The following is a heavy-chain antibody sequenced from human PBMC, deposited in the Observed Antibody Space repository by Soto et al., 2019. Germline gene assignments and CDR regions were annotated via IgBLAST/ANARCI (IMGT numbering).Heavy chain of an antibody. V-gene: IGHV3-9*01. J-gene: IGHJ3*02. CDR2: ITWHSGTI. D-gene: IGHD6-13*01. Sequence: PGGSLRLSCAASGFTFDDYAMHWVRQAPGKGLEWVSGITWHSGTIGYADSVKGRFTISRDNAKNSLYLQMNSLRPEDTALYYCAKGWQLVRGAFDIWGQGTMVTVSS. CDR3: AKGWQLVRGAFDI. CDR1: GFTFDDYA.